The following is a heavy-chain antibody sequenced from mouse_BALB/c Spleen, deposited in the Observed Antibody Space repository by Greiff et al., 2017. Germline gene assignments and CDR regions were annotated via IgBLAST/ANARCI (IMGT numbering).Heavy chain of an antibody. D-gene: IGHD2-4*01. CDR3: ARSATMIAY. Sequence: VQLHQSGAELAKPGASVKMSCKASGYTFTSYWMHWVKQRPGQGLEWIGYINPSTGYTEYNQKFKDKATLTADKSSSTAYMQLSSLTSEDSAVYYCARSATMIAYWGQGTLVTVSA. J-gene: IGHJ3*01. CDR2: INPSTGYT. V-gene: IGHV1-7*01. CDR1: GYTFTSYW.